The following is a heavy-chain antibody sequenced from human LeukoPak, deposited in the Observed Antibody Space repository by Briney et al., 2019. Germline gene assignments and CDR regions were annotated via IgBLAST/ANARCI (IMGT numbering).Heavy chain of an antibody. CDR3: ARSMIVVVITTWMGYFDY. CDR2: ISSDGSNK. CDR1: GFTFSSYA. D-gene: IGHD3-22*01. J-gene: IGHJ4*02. V-gene: IGHV3-30-3*01. Sequence: GGSLRLSCAASGFTFSSYAVHWVRQAPGKGLEWVAVISSDGSNKYYADSVKGRFTISRDNSKNTLSLQMTSLRAEDTAVYYCARSMIVVVITTWMGYFDYWGQGTLVTVSS.